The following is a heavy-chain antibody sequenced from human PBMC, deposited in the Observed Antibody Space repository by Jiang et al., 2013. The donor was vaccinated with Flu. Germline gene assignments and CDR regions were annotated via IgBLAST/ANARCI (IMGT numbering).Heavy chain of an antibody. CDR2: IIPIVGTT. J-gene: IGHJ4*02. CDR3: ARVRACGGDCYYFDY. D-gene: IGHD2-21*02. CDR1: GDTFRKNT. Sequence: QSGAEVKKPGSSVKVSCMASGDTFRKNTIIWVRQAPGQGLEWMAGIIPIVGTTNYAQKFQGRVTTTADKFTSTIYMEMSSLRSEDTAVYYXARVRACGGDCYYFDYWGQGPWSPSSQ. V-gene: IGHV1-69*06.